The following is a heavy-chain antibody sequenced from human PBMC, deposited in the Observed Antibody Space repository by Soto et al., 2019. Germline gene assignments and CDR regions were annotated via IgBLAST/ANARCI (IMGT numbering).Heavy chain of an antibody. V-gene: IGHV4-30-4*01. CDR2: IYFSEST. D-gene: IGHD3-9*01. J-gene: IGHJ4*02. Sequence: PSETLALTCNVSGASISSGDYYWSWIRQPPGKGLEWIGYIYFSESTYYNPSLKSRVTISVDTSKNQFSLKLSSVTAADTAVYYCARYLGGFPGRPEGILTGYSRRSKYYFDYWGQGTLVTVSS. CDR1: GASISSGDYY. CDR3: ARYLGGFPGRPEGILTGYSRRSKYYFDY.